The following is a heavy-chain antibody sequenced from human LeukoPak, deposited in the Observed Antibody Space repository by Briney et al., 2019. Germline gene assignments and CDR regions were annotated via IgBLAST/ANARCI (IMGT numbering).Heavy chain of an antibody. Sequence: GGSLRLSCAASGFTFSSYWMSWVRQAPGKGLEWVANIKQDGSEKYYVDSVKGRFTISRDNAKNSLYLQMNSLRAEDTAVYYCARVFAPEPFSPETYYYGSGSYFNFDYWGQGTLVTVSS. J-gene: IGHJ4*02. V-gene: IGHV3-7*01. D-gene: IGHD3-10*01. CDR2: IKQDGSEK. CDR3: ARVFAPEPFSPETYYYGSGSYFNFDY. CDR1: GFTFSSYW.